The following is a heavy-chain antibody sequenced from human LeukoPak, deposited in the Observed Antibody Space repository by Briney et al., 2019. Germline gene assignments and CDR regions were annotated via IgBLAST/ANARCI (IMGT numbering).Heavy chain of an antibody. CDR2: IWYDGSNK. V-gene: IGHV3-33*06. CDR3: AKDLRGAFDI. J-gene: IGHJ3*02. D-gene: IGHD5-12*01. Sequence: PGRSLRLSCAASGFTFSNYGMHWVRQAPGKGLEWVAVIWYDGSNKYYADSVKGRFTISRDNSKNTLYLQMNSLRAEDTAVYYCAKDLRGAFDIWGQGTMVTVSS. CDR1: GFTFSNYG.